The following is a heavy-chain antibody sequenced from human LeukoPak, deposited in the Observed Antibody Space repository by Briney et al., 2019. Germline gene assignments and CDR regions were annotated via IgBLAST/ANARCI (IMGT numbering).Heavy chain of an antibody. D-gene: IGHD3-3*01. J-gene: IGHJ4*02. CDR2: ISAKNGNT. V-gene: IGHV1-18*01. Sequence: ASVKVSCKASGYTFTNYGTSWVRQAPGQGLEWMGWISAKNGNTNYAQKFQDRVTMTTDTSTSTAYMELSSLRSEDTAVYYCAAGRITIFGVVISFDYWGQGTLVTVSS. CDR1: GYTFTNYG. CDR3: AAGRITIFGVVISFDY.